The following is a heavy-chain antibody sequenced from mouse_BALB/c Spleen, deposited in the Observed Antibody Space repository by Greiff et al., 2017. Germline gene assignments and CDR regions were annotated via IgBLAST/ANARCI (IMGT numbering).Heavy chain of an antibody. D-gene: IGHD2-1*01. V-gene: IGHV3-2*02. CDR2: ISYSGST. Sequence: EVKLQESGPGLVKPSQSLSLTCTVTGYSITSDYAWNWIRQFPGNKLEWMGYISYSGSTSYNPSLKSRISITRDTSKNQFFLQLNSVTTEDTATYYCAREVGGNYVDWYFDVWGAGTTVTVSS. CDR1: GYSITSDYA. CDR3: AREVGGNYVDWYFDV. J-gene: IGHJ1*01.